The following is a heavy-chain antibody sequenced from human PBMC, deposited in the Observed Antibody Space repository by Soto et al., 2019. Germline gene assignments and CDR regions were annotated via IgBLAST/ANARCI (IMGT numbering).Heavy chain of an antibody. Sequence: GGSLRLSCVASGFTFSSYAMSWVRQAPGKGLEWVSAISGSGGSTYYADSVKGRFTISRDNSKNTLYLQMNSLRAEDTAVYYCAKDRYYYDSSGYQPLGYWGQGTLVTVSS. CDR1: GFTFSSYA. CDR2: ISGSGGST. D-gene: IGHD3-22*01. CDR3: AKDRYYYDSSGYQPLGY. J-gene: IGHJ4*02. V-gene: IGHV3-23*01.